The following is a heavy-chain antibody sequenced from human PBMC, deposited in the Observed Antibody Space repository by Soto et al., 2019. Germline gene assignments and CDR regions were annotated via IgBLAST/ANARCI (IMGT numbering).Heavy chain of an antibody. CDR3: ARDHGDYDYHYYGMAV. D-gene: IGHD4-17*01. CDR1: GDSVSSNSAA. CDR2: TYYRSKWYN. Sequence: SQTISLTCAISGDSVSSNSAAWNWIRQSPSRGLEWLGRTYYRSKWYNDYAVSVKSRITINPDTSKNQFSLQLNSVTPEDTAVYYCARDHGDYDYHYYGMAVWGQGTTVTVSS. V-gene: IGHV6-1*01. J-gene: IGHJ6*02.